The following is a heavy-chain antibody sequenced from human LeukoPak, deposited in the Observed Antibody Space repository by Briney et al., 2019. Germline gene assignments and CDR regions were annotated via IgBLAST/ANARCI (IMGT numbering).Heavy chain of an antibody. CDR3: AKGGATGIDY. CDR1: GFTFSNYW. V-gene: IGHV3-74*01. D-gene: IGHD1-26*01. CDR2: INSDGSST. J-gene: IGHJ4*02. Sequence: GGSLRLSCAASGFTFSNYWMHWVRQAPGKGLVWVSRINSDGSSTTSADSVKGRFTISRDNAKNTLYLQMNSLRAEDTAVYYCAKGGATGIDYWGQGTLVTVSS.